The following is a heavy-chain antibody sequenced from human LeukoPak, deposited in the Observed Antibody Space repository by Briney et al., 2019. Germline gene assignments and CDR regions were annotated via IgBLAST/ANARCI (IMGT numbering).Heavy chain of an antibody. J-gene: IGHJ6*02. Sequence: ASVKVSCTASGYTFTSYDINWVRQATGQGLEWMGWMNPNSGNTGYAQKFQGRVTMTRNTSISTAYMELSSLRSEDTAVYYCARSSSFRSPYYYYYYGMDVWGQGTTVTVSS. CDR3: ARSSSFRSPYYYYYYGMDV. D-gene: IGHD6-6*01. V-gene: IGHV1-8*01. CDR2: MNPNSGNT. CDR1: GYTFTSYD.